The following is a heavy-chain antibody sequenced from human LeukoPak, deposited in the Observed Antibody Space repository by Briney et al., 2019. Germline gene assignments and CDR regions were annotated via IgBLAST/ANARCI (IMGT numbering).Heavy chain of an antibody. V-gene: IGHV3-30*04. J-gene: IGHJ5*02. CDR2: ISHDGRTK. CDR3: ARDPSFSRGFNFVLSS. D-gene: IGHD5-12*01. Sequence: GGSLRLSCAASGFTFDTYSFHWVRQAPGKGLEWVALISHDGRTKVYADAVKGRFTISRDDSKNTLSLQMSSLRPEDTSTYYCARDPSFSRGFNFVLSSWGQGTLVGVSS. CDR1: GFTFDTYS.